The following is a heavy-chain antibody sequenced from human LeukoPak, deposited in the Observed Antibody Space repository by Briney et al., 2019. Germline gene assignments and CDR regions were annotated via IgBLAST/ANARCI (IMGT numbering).Heavy chain of an antibody. CDR3: ARDGHSSGPHY. D-gene: IGHD3-22*01. CDR1: GGCFSTYY. CDR2: INHSGST. J-gene: IGHJ4*02. Sequence: SETLSLTCAVYGGCFSTYYLSWIRQPPGKGLEWVGEINHSGSTNYNPSLESRVTISVDTSKNQFSLRLTSLTAADTAVYYCARDGHSSGPHYWGQGTLVTVSS. V-gene: IGHV4-34*01.